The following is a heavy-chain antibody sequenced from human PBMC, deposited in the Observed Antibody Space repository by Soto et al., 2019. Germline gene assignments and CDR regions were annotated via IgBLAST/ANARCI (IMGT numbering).Heavy chain of an antibody. J-gene: IGHJ5*02. V-gene: IGHV1-18*04. CDR2: ISAYNGNT. CDR3: ARVKGTGYSYGSRFDP. D-gene: IGHD5-18*01. CDR1: GYTFTSYG. Sequence: ASVKVSCKASGYTFTSYGISWVRQAPGQGLEWMGWISAYNGNTNYAQKLQGRVTMTTDTSTSTAYMELRSLRSDDTAVYYCARVKGTGYSYGSRFDPWGQGTLVTVSS.